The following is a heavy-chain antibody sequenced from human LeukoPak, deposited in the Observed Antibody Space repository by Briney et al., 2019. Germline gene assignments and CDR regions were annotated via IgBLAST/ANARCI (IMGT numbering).Heavy chain of an antibody. V-gene: IGHV1-46*01. D-gene: IGHD3-10*01. CDR3: ASAFGSGSYYFDY. CDR2: INPSGGST. CDR1: GYTFIDYY. J-gene: IGHJ4*02. Sequence: EASVKVSCKASGYTFIDYYMHWVRQAPGQGLEWMGIINPSGGSTTYAQKFQGRVTMTRDTSTSTVYMELSSLRSEDTAVYYCASAFGSGSYYFDYWGQGTLVTVSS.